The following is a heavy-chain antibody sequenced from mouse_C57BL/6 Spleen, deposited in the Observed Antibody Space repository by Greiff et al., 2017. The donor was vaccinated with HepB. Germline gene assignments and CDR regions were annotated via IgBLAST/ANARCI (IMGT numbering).Heavy chain of an antibody. CDR3: GREGGQGDYGPFAD. D-gene: IGHD2-4*01. V-gene: IGHV1-52*01. CDR1: GYTFTSYW. J-gene: IGHJ3*01. CDR2: IDPSDSET. Sequence: QVQLQQPGAELVRPGSSVKLSCKASGYTFTSYWMHWVKQRPIQGLEWIGNIDPSDSETHYNQKFKDKATLTVDKSSSTAYMKLSSLTSEDSAVYYWGREGGQGDYGPFADWGQGTLVTVSA.